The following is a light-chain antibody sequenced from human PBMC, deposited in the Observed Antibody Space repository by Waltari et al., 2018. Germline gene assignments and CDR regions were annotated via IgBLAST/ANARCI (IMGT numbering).Light chain of an antibody. J-gene: IGKJ2*03. CDR3: QQYLTLPYS. Sequence: EMTQSPDSLPVSLGERATINCKSSQSVLYNFNNKNYLAWFQLKPGQPPKLRIRGASTREPGVPDRFSGSVSGTDFTLTISSLQTEDVAVYDCQQYLTLPYSFGQGTKLEIK. CDR1: QSVLYNFNNKNY. CDR2: GAS. V-gene: IGKV4-1*01.